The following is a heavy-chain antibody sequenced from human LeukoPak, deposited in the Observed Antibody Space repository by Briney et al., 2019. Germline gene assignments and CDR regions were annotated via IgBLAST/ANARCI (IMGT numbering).Heavy chain of an antibody. CDR1: GFTFSGSA. J-gene: IGHJ4*02. CDR2: IRSKANSYAT. V-gene: IGHV3-73*01. CDR3: AKEGSCSSTSCWGTDY. Sequence: AGGSLRLSCAASGFTFSGSAMHWVRQASGKGLEWVGRIRSKANSYATAYAASVKGRFTISRDDSKNTAYLQMNSLKTEDTAVYYCAKEGSCSSTSCWGTDYWGQGTLVTVSS. D-gene: IGHD2-2*01.